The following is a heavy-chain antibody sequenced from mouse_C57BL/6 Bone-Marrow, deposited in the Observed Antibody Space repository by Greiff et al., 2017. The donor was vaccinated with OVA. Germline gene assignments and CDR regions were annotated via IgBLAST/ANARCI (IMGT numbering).Heavy chain of an antibody. CDR3: ARYGRGGYYVDY. CDR2: ISYDGSN. V-gene: IGHV3-6*01. J-gene: IGHJ2*01. CDR1: GYSITSGYY. D-gene: IGHD1-1*01. Sequence: EVKLMESGPGLVKPSQSLSLTCSVTGYSITSGYYWNWIRQFPGNKLEWMGYISYDGSNNYNPSLQNRISLTRYTSKNQFFLKLNSVTTEDTATYYCARYGRGGYYVDYWGQGTTLTVSS.